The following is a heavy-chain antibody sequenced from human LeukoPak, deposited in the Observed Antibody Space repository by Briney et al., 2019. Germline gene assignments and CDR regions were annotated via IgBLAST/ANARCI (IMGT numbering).Heavy chain of an antibody. CDR1: GFTFSNYW. V-gene: IGHV3-7*01. CDR2: IKQDGSEI. J-gene: IGHJ4*02. Sequence: PGGALRLSCAASGFTFSNYWMSWVRQAPGKGLEWVANIKQDGSEIDYVDSMKGRFTISRDTTTNSLCLQVNSLRAEDTAVYFCAKIGYRSSSFDYWGQGTLVTVSS. CDR3: AKIGYRSSSFDY. D-gene: IGHD6-13*01.